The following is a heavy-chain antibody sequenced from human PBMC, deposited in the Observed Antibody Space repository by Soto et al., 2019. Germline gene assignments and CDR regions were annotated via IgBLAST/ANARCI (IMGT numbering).Heavy chain of an antibody. CDR2: IYNSGSN. D-gene: IGHD3-22*01. Sequence: QVQLQESGPGLVKPSETLSLTCSVSGGSISSYYWSWIRQPPGKGLEWIGYIYNSGSNNYNPSLNSRFTISVDTSKNQFSLRLSSVTATDPAVYYCARRRFDTSGYYSAPFDYWGQGTLVTFPS. V-gene: IGHV4-59*08. CDR3: ARRRFDTSGYYSAPFDY. CDR1: GGSISSYY. J-gene: IGHJ4*02.